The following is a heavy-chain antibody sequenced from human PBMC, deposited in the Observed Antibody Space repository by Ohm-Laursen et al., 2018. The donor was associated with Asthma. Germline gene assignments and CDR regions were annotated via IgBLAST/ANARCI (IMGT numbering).Heavy chain of an antibody. CDR1: GFTITNYW. V-gene: IGHV3-74*01. CDR3: AYEFGGSGDY. Sequence: SLRLSCVASGFTITNYWMHWVRQAPGKGPVWVSRINGDGGIKSYAASVKGRFTISRDDAKNTVYLQMNSLRVDDTAVYYCAYEFGGSGDYWGQGTLVTVSS. D-gene: IGHD3-10*01. J-gene: IGHJ4*02. CDR2: INGDGGIK.